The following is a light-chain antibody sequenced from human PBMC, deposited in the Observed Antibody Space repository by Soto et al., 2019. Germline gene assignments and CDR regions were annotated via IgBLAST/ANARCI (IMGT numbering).Light chain of an antibody. Sequence: QSVLTQPASVSGSPGQSIIISCSGGISDVGGYNLVSWYQHHPDKAPKVIIYEGTKRPSGVSTRFSGSKSGNTASLTISGLQAEDEADYYCCSYAGGRTYVFGSWTKLTVL. CDR2: EGT. V-gene: IGLV2-23*01. CDR1: ISDVGGYNL. J-gene: IGLJ1*01. CDR3: CSYAGGRTYV.